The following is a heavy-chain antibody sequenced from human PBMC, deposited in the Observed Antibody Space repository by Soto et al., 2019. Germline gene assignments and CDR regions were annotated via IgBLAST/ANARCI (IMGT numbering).Heavy chain of an antibody. CDR2: IWYDGSNK. J-gene: IGHJ4*02. CDR1: GFTFSSYG. Sequence: QVQLVESGGGVVQPGRSLRLSCAASGFTFSSYGMHWVRQAPGKGLEWVAVIWYDGSNKNYADSVKGRFTISRDNSKNTLYLQMNSLRAEDTAVYYCARSPTYYDFWSGYSDYWGQGTLVTVSS. V-gene: IGHV3-33*01. D-gene: IGHD3-3*01. CDR3: ARSPTYYDFWSGYSDY.